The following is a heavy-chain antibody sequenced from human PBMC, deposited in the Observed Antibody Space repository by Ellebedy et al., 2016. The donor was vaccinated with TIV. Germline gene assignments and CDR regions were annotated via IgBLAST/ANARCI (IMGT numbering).Heavy chain of an antibody. V-gene: IGHV3-53*05. CDR2: IYSGGST. CDR1: GFTVSSNY. J-gene: IGHJ4*02. CDR3: GKGSGYDYNFDY. Sequence: GESLKISCAASGFTVSSNYMSWVRQAPGKGLEWVSVIYSGGSTYYADSVKGRFTISRDNSKNTLYLQMNSLRAEDTAVYYCGKGSGYDYNFDYWGQGTLVTVSS. D-gene: IGHD5-12*01.